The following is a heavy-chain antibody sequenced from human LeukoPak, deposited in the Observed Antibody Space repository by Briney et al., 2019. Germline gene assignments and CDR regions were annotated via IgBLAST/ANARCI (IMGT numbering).Heavy chain of an antibody. D-gene: IGHD4-11*01. CDR2: IIPIFGTA. CDR3: ARVTHTTVTLLYAFDI. CDR1: GGTFSSYA. Sequence: SVTVSCKASGGTFSSYAISWVRQAPGQGLEWMGGIIPIFGTANYAQKFQGRVTITTDESTSTAYMELSSLRSEDTAVYYCARVTHTTVTLLYAFDIWGQGTMVTVSS. V-gene: IGHV1-69*05. J-gene: IGHJ3*02.